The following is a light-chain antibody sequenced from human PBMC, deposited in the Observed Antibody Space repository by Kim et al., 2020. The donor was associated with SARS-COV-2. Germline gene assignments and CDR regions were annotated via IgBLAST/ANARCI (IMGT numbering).Light chain of an antibody. Sequence: FLFPGERTTLSCRARQSVKTYLAWYPPQPGQSPRLLIHDASNRATGVPPRFSGGGSGTDFTLTISSLEPEDFAVYYCQQRGNWPTFGQGTRLEIK. J-gene: IGKJ5*01. CDR2: DAS. V-gene: IGKV3-11*01. CDR3: QQRGNWPT. CDR1: QSVKTY.